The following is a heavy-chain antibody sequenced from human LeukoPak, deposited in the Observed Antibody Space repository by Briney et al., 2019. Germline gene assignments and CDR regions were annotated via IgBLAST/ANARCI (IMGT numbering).Heavy chain of an antibody. J-gene: IGHJ4*02. V-gene: IGHV1-24*01. CDR3: AAGGVYDLLDN. Sequence: ASVKVSCKVSGYSLSELSMHWVRQAPGKGLEWMGGFDPENGEAVYAQKFQGRVTMTEDTSTDTNYMELNSLKSEDTAVYYCAAGGVYDLLDNWGQGTLVTVSS. D-gene: IGHD2-8*01. CDR1: GYSLSELS. CDR2: FDPENGEA.